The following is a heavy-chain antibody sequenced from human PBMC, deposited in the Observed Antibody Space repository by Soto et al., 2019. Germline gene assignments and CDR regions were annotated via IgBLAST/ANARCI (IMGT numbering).Heavy chain of an antibody. Sequence: GGSLRLSCAASGFTFSSYGMHWVRQAPGKGLWWVAVIWYDGSNKYYAYSVKGRFTISRDNSKNTLYLQMNSLRAEDTAVYYCARVIGEGFYYYYYYGMDVWGQGTTVTVSS. V-gene: IGHV3-33*01. J-gene: IGHJ6*02. CDR2: IWYDGSNK. D-gene: IGHD3-10*01. CDR1: GFTFSSYG. CDR3: ARVIGEGFYYYYYYGMDV.